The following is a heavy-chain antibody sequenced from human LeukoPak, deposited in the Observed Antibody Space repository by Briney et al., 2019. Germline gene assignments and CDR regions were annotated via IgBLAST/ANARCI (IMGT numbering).Heavy chain of an antibody. CDR2: IYHTGTT. D-gene: IGHD2-21*02. J-gene: IGHJ2*01. CDR1: GGPLSSGRHS. V-gene: IGHV4-30-2*01. CDR3: ARVVMTREGYFDL. Sequence: SETLSLTCAVSGGPLSSGRHSWSWIRQPPGKGLEWIGYIYHTGTTYYNQPFRGRVALSVDMSKNQFSLNLTSVTAADTAVYYCARVVMTREGYFDLWGRGTLVTVSS.